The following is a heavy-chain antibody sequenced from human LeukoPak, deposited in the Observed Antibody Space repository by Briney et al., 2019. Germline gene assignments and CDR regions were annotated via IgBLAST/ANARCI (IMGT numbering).Heavy chain of an antibody. CDR2: ISGSGGST. CDR1: GFTFSSYG. CDR3: AKSPAFCGGDCYSRGWFDP. J-gene: IGHJ5*02. Sequence: PGGSLRLSCVASGFTFSSYGMSWVRQAPGKGLEWVSAISGSGGSTYYADSVKGRFTISRDNSKNTLYLQMNSLRADDTAVYYCAKSPAFCGGDCYSRGWFDPWGQGTLVLVSS. V-gene: IGHV3-23*01. D-gene: IGHD2-21*01.